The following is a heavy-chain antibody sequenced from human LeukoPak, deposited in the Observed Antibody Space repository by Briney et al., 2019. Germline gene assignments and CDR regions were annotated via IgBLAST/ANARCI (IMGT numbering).Heavy chain of an antibody. D-gene: IGHD3-22*01. J-gene: IGHJ4*02. V-gene: IGHV3-23*01. CDR1: GVTFTSYA. CDR3: TKDASYARENDNSGFFID. Sequence: PGGSLRLSCAASGVTFTSYAMSWVRQTPGKGREWVASMRGGGGSDYYADSVKGRFTVSRDKSKNTLYVQMNSLRADDTAVYYCTKDASYARENDNSGFFIDWGQGTLVTVSS. CDR2: MRGGGGSD.